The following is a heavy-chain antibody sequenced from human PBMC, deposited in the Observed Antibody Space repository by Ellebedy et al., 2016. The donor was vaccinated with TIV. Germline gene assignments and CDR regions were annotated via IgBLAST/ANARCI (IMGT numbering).Heavy chain of an antibody. D-gene: IGHD4-17*01. Sequence: GGSLRLXXTASGFILNNYWMNWVRQAPGKGLEWVATIKHDGSEKFYVGSVKGRFTISRDTAKNSLYLQMNSLRVDDTAVYYCARDHQRGSRLHVRKKSDYDVVTPYNKDNWFDSWGLGTLVTVSS. CDR2: IKHDGSEK. CDR3: ARDHQRGSRLHVRKKSDYDVVTPYNKDNWFDS. J-gene: IGHJ5*01. V-gene: IGHV3-7*04. CDR1: GFILNNYW.